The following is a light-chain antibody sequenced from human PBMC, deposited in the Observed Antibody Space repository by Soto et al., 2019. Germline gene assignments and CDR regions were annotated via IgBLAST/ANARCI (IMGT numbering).Light chain of an antibody. Sequence: QPVLTQSPSASASLGASVKLTCTLSSGHNNYAIAWHQQQPEKGPRYLMKLNSDGSHSKGDAIPDRFSGSSSGAERHLTISSLQSEDEADYYCQTWGTAIHDVVFGGGTKLTVL. CDR1: SGHNNYA. CDR2: LNSDGSH. J-gene: IGLJ2*01. CDR3: QTWGTAIHDVV. V-gene: IGLV4-69*01.